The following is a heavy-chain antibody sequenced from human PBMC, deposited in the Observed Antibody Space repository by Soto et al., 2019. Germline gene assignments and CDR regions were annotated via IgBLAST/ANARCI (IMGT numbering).Heavy chain of an antibody. Sequence: GGSMRLSCAASGFTCISYSMNWVRQAPGQGLACVSSISSSSSYIYYADSVKGRFTISRDNAKNSLYLQMNSLRAEDTAVYYCARQSVVVPAANGMDVWGQGTTVTVSS. CDR3: ARQSVVVPAANGMDV. V-gene: IGHV3-21*01. CDR1: GFTCISYS. J-gene: IGHJ6*02. D-gene: IGHD2-2*01. CDR2: ISSSSSYI.